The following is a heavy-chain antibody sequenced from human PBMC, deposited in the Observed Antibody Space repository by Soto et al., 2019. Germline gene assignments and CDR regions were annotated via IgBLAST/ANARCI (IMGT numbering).Heavy chain of an antibody. V-gene: IGHV3-33*08. CDR3: ARDRGYSSSWYPEYFQH. CDR2: IWYDGSNK. D-gene: IGHD6-13*01. J-gene: IGHJ1*01. Sequence: GGSLRLSCAASGFTFSTYAMAWVRQAPGKGLEWVAVIWYDGSNKYYADSVKGRFTISRDNSKNTLYLQMNSLRAEDTAVYYCARDRGYSSSWYPEYFQHWGQGTLVTVSS. CDR1: GFTFSTYA.